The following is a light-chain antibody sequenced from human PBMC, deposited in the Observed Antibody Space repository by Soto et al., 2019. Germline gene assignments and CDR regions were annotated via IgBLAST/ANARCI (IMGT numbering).Light chain of an antibody. J-gene: IGKJ4*01. Sequence: EIVLTQSPATLSLSPGERATLSCRASQSVATYLAWYQQKPGQAPRLLIYDASTRATGIPARFSGSGSGTDFTRTISSLGPEDFAVYYCLHRSDWPPLTFGGGTKVEI. CDR3: LHRSDWPPLT. CDR2: DAS. V-gene: IGKV3-11*01. CDR1: QSVATY.